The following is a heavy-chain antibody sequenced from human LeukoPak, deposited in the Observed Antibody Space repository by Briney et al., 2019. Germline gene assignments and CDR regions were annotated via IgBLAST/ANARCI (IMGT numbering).Heavy chain of an antibody. CDR3: ATTPRITMVRANDY. J-gene: IGHJ4*02. CDR2: INPNSGGT. Sequence: ASVKVSCKASGYTFTGYYMHWVRQAPGQGLEWMGWINPNSGGTNYAQKFQGRVTMTRDTSISTAYMELSRLRSDDTAVYYCATTPRITMVRANDYWGQGTLVTVSS. CDR1: GYTFTGYY. V-gene: IGHV1-2*02. D-gene: IGHD3-10*01.